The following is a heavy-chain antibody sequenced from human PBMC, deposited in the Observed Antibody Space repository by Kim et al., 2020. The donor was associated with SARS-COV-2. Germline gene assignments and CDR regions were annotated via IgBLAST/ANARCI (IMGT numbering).Heavy chain of an antibody. Sequence: GGSLRLSCAASGFTFSSYAMTWVRQAPGKGLEWVSVINGSGSSTYYADSVKGRFTISRDNSENTLFLQMSSLRAEDTAVYYCAKGELPYLPCDYWGQGTLVTVSS. CDR2: INGSGSST. V-gene: IGHV3-23*01. CDR1: GFTFSSYA. J-gene: IGHJ4*02. D-gene: IGHD1-7*01. CDR3: AKGELPYLPCDY.